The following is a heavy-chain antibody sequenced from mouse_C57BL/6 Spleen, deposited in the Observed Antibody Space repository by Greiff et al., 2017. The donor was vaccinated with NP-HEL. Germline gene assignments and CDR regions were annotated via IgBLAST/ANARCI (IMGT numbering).Heavy chain of an antibody. CDR3: ARGGPLDV. CDR1: GYSITSGYY. J-gene: IGHJ1*03. Sequence: DVQLQESGPGLVKPSQSLSLTCSVTGYSITSGYYWNWIRQFPGNKLEWMGYISYDGSNNYNPSLKNRISITRDTSKNQFFLKLNSVTTEDTATYYCARGGPLDVWGTGTTVTVSS. V-gene: IGHV3-6*01. CDR2: ISYDGSN.